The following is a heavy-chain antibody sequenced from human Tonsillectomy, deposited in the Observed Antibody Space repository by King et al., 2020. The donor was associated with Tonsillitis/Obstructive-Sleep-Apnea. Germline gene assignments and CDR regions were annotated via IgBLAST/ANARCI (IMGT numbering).Heavy chain of an antibody. V-gene: IGHV1-2*06. J-gene: IGHJ6*03. CDR2: INPNSGGT. D-gene: IGHD5-12*01. CDR1: GYTFTGYY. CDR3: ARTFEWLRRGYYNYYYMDV. Sequence: VQLVESGAEVKKPGASVKVSCKASGYTFTGYYLHWVRQAPGQGLEWMGRINPNSGGTNFAQKVQGRVTMNINRSISTAYMELSRRRSDDTAVYYCARTFEWLRRGYYNYYYMDVWGKGTTVTVSS.